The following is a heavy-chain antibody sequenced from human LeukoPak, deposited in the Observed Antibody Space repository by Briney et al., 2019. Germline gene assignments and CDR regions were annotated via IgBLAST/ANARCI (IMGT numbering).Heavy chain of an antibody. CDR2: IWYVGSNK. CDR1: GFTFSSYG. D-gene: IGHD3-22*01. V-gene: IGHV3-33*01. Sequence: GGSLRLSCAASGFTFSSYGMHWVRQAPGKGLEWVAVIWYVGSNKYYADSVKGRFTISRDNSKNTLYLQMNSLRAEDTAVYYCARAADDSSGYFGAFDIWGQGTMVTVSS. CDR3: ARAADDSSGYFGAFDI. J-gene: IGHJ3*02.